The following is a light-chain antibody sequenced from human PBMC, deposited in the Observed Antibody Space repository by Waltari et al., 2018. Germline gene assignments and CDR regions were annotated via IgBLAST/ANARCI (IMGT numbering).Light chain of an antibody. CDR3: QHYVRLPAT. V-gene: IGKV3-20*01. CDR1: QSVGRT. Sequence: DIGLTQPPGTMYLSPGERTTLFCRASQSVGRTLAWYQQKPGQAPRLLIYGTSSRATDIPDRFSGSGSGTDFSLTINRLEPEDFAVYYCQHYVRLPATFGQGTKVEIK. CDR2: GTS. J-gene: IGKJ1*01.